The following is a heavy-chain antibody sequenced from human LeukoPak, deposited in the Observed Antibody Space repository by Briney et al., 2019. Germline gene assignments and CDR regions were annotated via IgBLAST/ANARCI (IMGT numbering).Heavy chain of an antibody. V-gene: IGHV1-3*01. CDR2: INAGNGNT. D-gene: IGHD3-3*01. CDR3: ARDSRSSVLRFLEWPQYYYYYGMDV. CDR1: GYTFTSYA. Sequence: ASVKVSCKASGYTFTSYAMHWVRQAPGQRLEWMGWINAGNGNTKYSQKFQGRVTITRDTSASTAYMELSSLRSEGTAVYYCARDSRSSVLRFLEWPQYYYYYGMDVWGQGTTVTVSS. J-gene: IGHJ6*02.